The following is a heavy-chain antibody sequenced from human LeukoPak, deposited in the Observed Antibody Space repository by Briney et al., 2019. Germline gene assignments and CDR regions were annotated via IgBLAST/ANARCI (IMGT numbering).Heavy chain of an antibody. J-gene: IGHJ4*02. CDR2: IYYSGST. Sequence: SETLSLTCTVSGGSISSYYWSWIRQPPGKGLEWIGYIYYSGSTNYNPSLKSRVTISVDASKNQFSLKLSSVTAADTAVYYCARIGSGYSYGFFDHWGQGTLVTVSS. CDR1: GGSISSYY. CDR3: ARIGSGYSYGFFDH. V-gene: IGHV4-59*01. D-gene: IGHD5-18*01.